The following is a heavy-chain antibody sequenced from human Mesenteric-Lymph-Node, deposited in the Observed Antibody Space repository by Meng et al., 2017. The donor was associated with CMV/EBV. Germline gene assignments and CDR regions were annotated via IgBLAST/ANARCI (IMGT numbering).Heavy chain of an antibody. D-gene: IGHD3-16*01. V-gene: IGHV3-21*01. J-gene: IGHJ6*02. CDR2: ISSSSSYI. CDR1: GFTFSSYS. Sequence: GESLKISCAASGFTFSSYSMNWVRQAPGKGLEWVSSISSSSSYIYYADSVKGRFTISRDNAKNTLYLQMNSLRAEDTAVYYCARSITEAIKPFYYYYGMDVWGQGTTVTVSS. CDR3: ARSITEAIKPFYYYYGMDV.